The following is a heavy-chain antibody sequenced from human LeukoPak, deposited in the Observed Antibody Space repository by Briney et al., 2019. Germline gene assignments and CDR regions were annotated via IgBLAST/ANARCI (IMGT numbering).Heavy chain of an antibody. CDR2: IYSSGRT. D-gene: IGHD2-15*01. CDR1: GGSISSSNYY. Sequence: SETLSLTCTVSGGSISSSNYYWAWIRQPPGKGLEWIGYIYSSGRTNYNPSLKSRLTISVDTSKNQFSLNLSSVTAADTAVYFCASHQYSTPEFVYWGQGTLVTVSS. CDR3: ASHQYSTPEFVY. J-gene: IGHJ4*02. V-gene: IGHV4-61*05.